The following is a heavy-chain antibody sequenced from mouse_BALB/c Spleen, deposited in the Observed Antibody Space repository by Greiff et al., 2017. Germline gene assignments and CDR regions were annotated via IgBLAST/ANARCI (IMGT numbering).Heavy chain of an antibody. V-gene: IGHV2-6-4*01. Sequence: VMLVESGPGLVAPSQSLSITCTVSGFSLSRYSVHWVRQPPGKGLEWLGMIWGGGSTDYNSALKSRLSISRDNSKSQVFLKMNSLQTDDTAMYYCARNSLYDYDGSWFAYWGQGTLVTVSA. CDR2: IWGGGST. CDR3: ARNSLYDYDGSWFAY. CDR1: GFSLSRYS. D-gene: IGHD2-4*01. J-gene: IGHJ3*01.